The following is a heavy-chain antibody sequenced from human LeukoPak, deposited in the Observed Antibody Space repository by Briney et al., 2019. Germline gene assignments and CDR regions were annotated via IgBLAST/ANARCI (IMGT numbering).Heavy chain of an antibody. CDR2: INTNTGNP. J-gene: IGHJ6*03. V-gene: IGHV7-4-1*02. CDR1: GYTFTSYA. D-gene: IGHD1-26*01. Sequence: ASVKVSCKASGYTFTSYAMNWVRQAPGQGLEWMGWINTNTGNPTYAQGFTGRFVFSLDTSVSTAYLQISSLKAEDTAVYYCAGGSYYHYYYYYMDVWGKGTTVTVPS. CDR3: AGGSYYHYYYYYMDV.